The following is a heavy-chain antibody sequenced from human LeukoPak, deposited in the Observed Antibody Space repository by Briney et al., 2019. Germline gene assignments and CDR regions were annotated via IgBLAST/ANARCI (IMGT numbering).Heavy chain of an antibody. J-gene: IGHJ4*02. D-gene: IGHD6-13*01. V-gene: IGHV3-30-3*01. Sequence: PGRSLRLSCAASGFTFSSYAMHWVRQAPGKGLEWVAVISYDGSNKYYADSVKGRFTISRDNSKNTLYLQMNSLRAEDTAVYYCAREVGCWYMRYYFDYWGQGTLVTVSS. CDR3: AREVGCWYMRYYFDY. CDR2: ISYDGSNK. CDR1: GFTFSSYA.